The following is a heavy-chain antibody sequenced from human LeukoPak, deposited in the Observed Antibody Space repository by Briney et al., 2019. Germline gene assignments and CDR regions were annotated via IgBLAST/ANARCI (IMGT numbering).Heavy chain of an antibody. V-gene: IGHV4-59*01. D-gene: IGHD6-19*01. CDR3: ARGGAVAGILKY. CDR2: ISYSGST. CDR1: DVSISSYY. Sequence: SETPSLTCTVSDVSISSYYWSWIRQPPGKGLEWIGYISYSGSTNYNPSLKSRVTISMDTSNSQFSLKLNSVTAADTALYYCARGGAVAGILKYWGQGTLVTVSS. J-gene: IGHJ4*02.